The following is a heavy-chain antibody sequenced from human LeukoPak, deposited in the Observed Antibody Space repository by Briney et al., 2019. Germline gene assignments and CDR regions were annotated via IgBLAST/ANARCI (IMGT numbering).Heavy chain of an antibody. D-gene: IGHD3-22*01. Sequence: GASVKVSCKASGYTFTGYYMHWVRQAPGQGLEWMGWINPNSGGTNHAQKFQGRVTMTRDTSISTAYMELSRLRSDDTAVYYCASPLTYYYDSSGYRDDAFDIWGQGTMVTVSS. J-gene: IGHJ3*02. CDR1: GYTFTGYY. V-gene: IGHV1-2*02. CDR2: INPNSGGT. CDR3: ASPLTYYYDSSGYRDDAFDI.